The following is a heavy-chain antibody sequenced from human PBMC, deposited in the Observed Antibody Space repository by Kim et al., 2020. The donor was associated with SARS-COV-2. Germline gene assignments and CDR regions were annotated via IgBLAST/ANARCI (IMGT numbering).Heavy chain of an antibody. Sequence: GGSLRLSCAASGFTVSSNYMSWVRQAPGKGLEWVSVIYSGGSTYYADSVKGRFTISRDNSKNTLYLQMNSLRAEDTAVYYCAREKYCSGGSCYSGGHDYWGQGTLVTVSS. J-gene: IGHJ4*02. V-gene: IGHV3-53*01. D-gene: IGHD2-15*01. CDR1: GFTVSSNY. CDR3: AREKYCSGGSCYSGGHDY. CDR2: IYSGGST.